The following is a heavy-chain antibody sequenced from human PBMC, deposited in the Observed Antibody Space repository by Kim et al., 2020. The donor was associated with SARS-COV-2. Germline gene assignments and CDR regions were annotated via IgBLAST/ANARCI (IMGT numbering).Heavy chain of an antibody. V-gene: IGHV1-3*01. CDR3: ARNGGPWELVRWTLYNNWFDP. CDR2: INAGNGNT. Sequence: ASVKVSCKASGYTFTSYAMHWVRQAPGQRLEWMGWINAGNGNTKYSQKFQGRVTITRDTSASTAYMELSSLRSEDTAVYYCARNGGPWELVRWTLYNNWFDPWGQGTLVTVSS. D-gene: IGHD1-26*01. CDR1: GYTFTSYA. J-gene: IGHJ5*02.